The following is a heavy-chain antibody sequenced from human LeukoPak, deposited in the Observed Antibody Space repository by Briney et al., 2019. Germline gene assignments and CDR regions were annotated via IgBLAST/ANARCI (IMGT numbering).Heavy chain of an antibody. CDR3: ARDQVGARGCFDY. Sequence: ASVKVSCKASGYTFSSYDINWVRQATGQGLEWMGWMNPNSGNTGYAQKFQGRVTMTRNTSINTAYMELSSLRSDDTAVYYCARDQVGARGCFDYWGQGTLVTVSS. J-gene: IGHJ4*02. CDR1: GYTFSSYD. V-gene: IGHV1-8*01. D-gene: IGHD1-26*01. CDR2: MNPNSGNT.